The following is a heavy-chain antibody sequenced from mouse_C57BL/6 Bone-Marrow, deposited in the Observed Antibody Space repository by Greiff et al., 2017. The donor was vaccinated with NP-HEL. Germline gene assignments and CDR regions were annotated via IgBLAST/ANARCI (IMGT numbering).Heavy chain of an antibody. CDR2: IYPRSGNT. V-gene: IGHV1-81*01. CDR3: ARVYYYGSSSHAMDY. D-gene: IGHD1-1*01. Sequence: VKLVESGAELARPGASVKLSCKASGYTFTSYGISWVKQRTGQGLEWIGEIYPRSGNTYYNEKFKGKATLTADKSSSTAYMELRSLTSEDSAVYFCARVYYYGSSSHAMDYWGQGTSVTVSS. J-gene: IGHJ4*01. CDR1: GYTFTSYG.